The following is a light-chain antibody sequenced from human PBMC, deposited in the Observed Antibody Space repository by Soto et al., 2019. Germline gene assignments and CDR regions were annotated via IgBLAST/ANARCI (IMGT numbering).Light chain of an antibody. CDR1: SSDVGHYNY. V-gene: IGLV2-14*03. CDR3: SSYTTTFTYV. J-gene: IGLJ1*01. Sequence: QSALTQPASVSGSPGQSIAISCTGTSSDVGHYNYVSWYQQHPGKAPKLMIYDVNNRPSGVSNRFSGSKSGNTASLTISGLQTEDEADYYCSSYTTTFTYVFGTGTQLTVL. CDR2: DVN.